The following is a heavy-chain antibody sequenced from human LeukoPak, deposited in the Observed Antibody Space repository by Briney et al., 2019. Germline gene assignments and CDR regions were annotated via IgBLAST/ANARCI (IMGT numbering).Heavy chain of an antibody. CDR1: GYTFTSYA. Sequence: ASVKVSCKASGYTFTSYAMHWVRQAPGRRLEWMGWINAGNGNTKYSQKFQGRVTITRDTSASTAYMELSSLRSEDTAVYYCTRGGGRFYYFDYWGQGTPVTVSS. D-gene: IGHD3-3*01. J-gene: IGHJ4*02. CDR2: INAGNGNT. CDR3: TRGGGRFYYFDY. V-gene: IGHV1-3*01.